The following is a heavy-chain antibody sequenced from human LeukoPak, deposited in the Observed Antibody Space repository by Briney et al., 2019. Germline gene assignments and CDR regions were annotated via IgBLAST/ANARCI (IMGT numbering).Heavy chain of an antibody. Sequence: ASVKVSCKASGGAFSSYAISWVRQAPGQGLELMGGIIPIFGTANYAQKFQGRVTITADESTSTAYMELSSLRSEDTAVYYCSRVRDILPGRTNYFDYWGQGTLVTVSS. CDR3: SRVRDILPGRTNYFDY. V-gene: IGHV1-69*13. CDR1: GGAFSSYA. CDR2: IIPIFGTA. D-gene: IGHD3-9*01. J-gene: IGHJ4*02.